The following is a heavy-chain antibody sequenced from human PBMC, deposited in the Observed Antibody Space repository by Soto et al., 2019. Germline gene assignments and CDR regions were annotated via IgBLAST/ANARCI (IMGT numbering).Heavy chain of an antibody. D-gene: IGHD1-26*01. J-gene: IGHJ5*01. CDR3: AKGKISTTTYTSFDS. CDR2: FSGPGGGT. Sequence: PGGSLRVSXEGAGFTLSRFAMSWAREAAGEGVERGSTFSGPGGGTYYADPVKGRFTISRDNFKSPLYLQMSSLRAEDTAVYHCAKGKISTTTYTSFDSCGQGTLVTISS. V-gene: IGHV3-23*01. CDR1: GFTLSRFA.